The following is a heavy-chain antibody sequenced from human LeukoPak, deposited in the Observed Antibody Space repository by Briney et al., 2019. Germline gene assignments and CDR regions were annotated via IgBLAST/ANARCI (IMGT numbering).Heavy chain of an antibody. J-gene: IGHJ4*02. CDR3: ARPSRDGYRYTFDY. D-gene: IGHD5-24*01. Sequence: SETLSLTCTVSGGSIGSYYWSWIRQPPGKGLEWIWYIYNSESTNYSPSLKSRVPISVDTPKNQFSLRLSSVTAADTAVYYCARPSRDGYRYTFDYWGQGILVTVSS. CDR1: GGSIGSYY. CDR2: IYNSEST. V-gene: IGHV4-59*01.